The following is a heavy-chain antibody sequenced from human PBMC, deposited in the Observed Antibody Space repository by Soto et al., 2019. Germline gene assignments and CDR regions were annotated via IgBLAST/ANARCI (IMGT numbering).Heavy chain of an antibody. Sequence: SETLSLTCTVSGGSISSSSYYWGWIRQPPGKGLEWIGSIFYSGSTYYNPSLKSRVTISVDTSKNQFSLKLSSVTAADTAVYYCASCRVRGVINYYNYYAIDAWGQGTTVT. CDR2: IFYSGST. J-gene: IGHJ6*02. CDR1: GGSISSSSYY. CDR3: ASCRVRGVINYYNYYAIDA. V-gene: IGHV4-39*07. D-gene: IGHD3-10*01.